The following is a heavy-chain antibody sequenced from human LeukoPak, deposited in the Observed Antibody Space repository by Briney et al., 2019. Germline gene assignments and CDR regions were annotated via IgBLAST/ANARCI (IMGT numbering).Heavy chain of an antibody. J-gene: IGHJ5*02. CDR1: GLTFSSYA. CDR3: ASFETLGANWFDP. CDR2: ISSSSDYI. V-gene: IGHV3-21*01. Sequence: GGSLRLSCAASGLTFSSYAMNWVRQAPGKGLEWVASISSSSDYIYYADSMKGRFTISRDNAKNSLYLQMNSLRAEDTAVYYCASFETLGANWFDPWGQGTLVTVSS. D-gene: IGHD7-27*01.